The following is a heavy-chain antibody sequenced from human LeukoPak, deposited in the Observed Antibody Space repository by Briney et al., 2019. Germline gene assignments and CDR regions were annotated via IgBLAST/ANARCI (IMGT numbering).Heavy chain of an antibody. CDR1: GFTFSSYA. J-gene: IGHJ6*04. CDR3: AELGITMIGGV. CDR2: ISNSGGTT. V-gene: IGHV3-23*01. Sequence: GGSLRLSCAASGFTFSSYAMSWVRQAPGKGLEWVSTISNSGGTTYYADSVKGRFTISRDNAKNSLYLQMNSLRAEDTAVYYCAELGITMIGGVWGKGTTVTISS. D-gene: IGHD3-10*02.